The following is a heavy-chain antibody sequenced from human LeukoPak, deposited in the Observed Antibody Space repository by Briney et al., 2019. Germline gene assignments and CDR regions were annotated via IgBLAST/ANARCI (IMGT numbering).Heavy chain of an antibody. J-gene: IGHJ4*02. CDR3: TRGQSYCGADCYSD. V-gene: IGHV3-23*01. CDR2: ISGSGGST. D-gene: IGHD2-21*02. Sequence: GGSLRLSCAASGFTFSSYAMSWVRQAPGKGLEWVSAISGSGGSTYYADSVKGRFTISRDNSKNTVFLQMNSLRVEDTALYYCTRGQSYCGADCYSDWGQGTLVTVSS. CDR1: GFTFSSYA.